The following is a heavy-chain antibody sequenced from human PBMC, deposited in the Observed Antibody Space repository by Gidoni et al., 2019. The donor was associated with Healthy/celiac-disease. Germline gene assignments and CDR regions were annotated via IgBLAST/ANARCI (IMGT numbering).Heavy chain of an antibody. D-gene: IGHD3-22*01. CDR3: TTDPTMIVVVITTEKVSLDY. V-gene: IGHV3-15*01. J-gene: IGHJ4*02. Sequence: EVQLVESGGGLVKPGGSLRLSCAASGFTFSNAWMRWVRQAPGKGLEWVGRIKSKTDGGTTDYAAPVKGRFTISRDDSKNTLYLQMNSLKTEDTAVYYCTTDPTMIVVVITTEKVSLDYWGQGTLVTVSS. CDR2: IKSKTDGGTT. CDR1: GFTFSNAW.